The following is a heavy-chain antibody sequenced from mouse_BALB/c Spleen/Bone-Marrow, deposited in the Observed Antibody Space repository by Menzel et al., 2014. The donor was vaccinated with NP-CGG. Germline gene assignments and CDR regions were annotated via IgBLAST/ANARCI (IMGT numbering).Heavy chain of an antibody. CDR2: IDPSDSET. CDR3: ARDHFYSGNYEFVY. J-gene: IGHJ3*01. V-gene: IGHV1-69*02. CDR1: GYTFTSYW. Sequence: QVQLQQSGAELVKPGALVKLSRKASGYTFTSYWMNWIKQRPGRGLEWIGRIDPSDSETHYNQKFKDKATLTVDKSSSTAYIQLSSLTSEDSAVYYCARDHFYSGNYEFVYWGQGTLVTVSA. D-gene: IGHD2-1*01.